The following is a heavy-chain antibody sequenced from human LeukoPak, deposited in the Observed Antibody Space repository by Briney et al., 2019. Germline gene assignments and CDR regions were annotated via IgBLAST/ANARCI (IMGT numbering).Heavy chain of an antibody. CDR1: GGSISSYY. D-gene: IGHD3-16*01. J-gene: IGHJ3*02. CDR3: ARAKGPVWGSRDAFDI. Sequence: PSETLSLTCTVSGGSISSYYWSWIRQPAGKGLEWIGRIYTSGSTNYNPSLKSRVTMSVDTSKNQFSLKLSSVTAADTAVYYCARAKGPVWGSRDAFDIWGQGTMVTVSS. V-gene: IGHV4-4*07. CDR2: IYTSGST.